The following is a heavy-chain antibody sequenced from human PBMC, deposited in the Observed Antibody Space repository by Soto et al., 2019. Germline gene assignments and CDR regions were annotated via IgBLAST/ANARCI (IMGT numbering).Heavy chain of an antibody. D-gene: IGHD5-18*01. CDR3: ARSVDTAMVFDY. CDR1: GFTFDDYA. J-gene: IGHJ4*02. Sequence: SLRLSCAPSGFTFDDYAMHWVRQAPGKGVEWVSGISWNRGSIGYADSVKGRFTISRDNANNSLYLQMNSLRAEDTALYYCARSVDTAMVFDYWGQGTLVTVSS. V-gene: IGHV3-9*01. CDR2: ISWNRGSI.